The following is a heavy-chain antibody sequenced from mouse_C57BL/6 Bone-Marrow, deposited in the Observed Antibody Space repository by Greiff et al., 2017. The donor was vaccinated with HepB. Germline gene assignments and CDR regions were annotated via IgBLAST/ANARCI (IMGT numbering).Heavy chain of an antibody. CDR1: GFTFSSYA. D-gene: IGHD4-1*01. CDR3: AREGALGAAY. CDR2: ISDGGSYT. Sequence: EVKLVESGGGLVKPGGSLKLSCAASGFTFSSYAMSWVRQTPEKRLEWVATISDGGSYTYYPDNVKGRFTSSRDNAKNNLYLQMSHLKSEDTAMYYCAREGALGAAYWGQGTLVTVSA. V-gene: IGHV5-4*01. J-gene: IGHJ3*01.